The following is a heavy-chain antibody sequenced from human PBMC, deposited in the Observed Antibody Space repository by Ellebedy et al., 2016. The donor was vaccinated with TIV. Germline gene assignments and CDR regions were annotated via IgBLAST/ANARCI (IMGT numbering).Heavy chain of an antibody. D-gene: IGHD6-19*01. CDR3: ARSRYSSGWPYFDY. Sequence: PGGSLRLSCKGSGYTFINYWIGWVRQMPGKGLEWMGIIYPSDSDTRYGPSFQGQVTISADKSISTTSLQWSSLKASDTAMYYCARSRYSSGWPYFDYWGQGTLVTVSS. CDR2: IYPSDSDT. J-gene: IGHJ4*02. CDR1: GYTFINYW. V-gene: IGHV5-51*01.